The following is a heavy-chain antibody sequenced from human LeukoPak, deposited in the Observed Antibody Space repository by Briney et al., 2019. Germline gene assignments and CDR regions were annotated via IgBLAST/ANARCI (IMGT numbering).Heavy chain of an antibody. Sequence: ASVKVSCKASGYTFTGYYMHWVRQAPGQGLEWMGWINPNSGGTNYAQKFQGRVTMTRDTSISTAYMELSRLRSDDTAVYYCARVAYDILTGYYTTAFLDYWGQGTLVTVSS. CDR2: INPNSGGT. D-gene: IGHD3-9*01. J-gene: IGHJ4*02. V-gene: IGHV1-2*02. CDR3: ARVAYDILTGYYTTAFLDY. CDR1: GYTFTGYY.